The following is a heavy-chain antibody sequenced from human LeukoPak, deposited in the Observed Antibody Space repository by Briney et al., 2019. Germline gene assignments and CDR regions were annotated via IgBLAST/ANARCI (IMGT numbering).Heavy chain of an antibody. Sequence: ASVKVSCKASGYTFTGYYMHWVRQAPGQGLEWMGWINPNSGGTNYAQKFQGWVTVTRDTSISTAYMELSRLRSDDTAVYYCARGPPAARYWFDPWGQGTLVTVSS. CDR2: INPNSGGT. CDR1: GYTFTGYY. V-gene: IGHV1-2*04. CDR3: ARGPPAARYWFDP. D-gene: IGHD2-15*01. J-gene: IGHJ5*02.